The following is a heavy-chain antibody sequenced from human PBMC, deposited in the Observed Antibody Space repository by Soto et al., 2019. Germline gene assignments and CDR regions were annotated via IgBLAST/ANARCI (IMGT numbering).Heavy chain of an antibody. CDR3: ARELGSSWYWFDP. CDR1: GDSVSSNSAA. V-gene: IGHV6-1*01. Sequence: SQTLSLTCAISGDSVSSNSAAWNWIMHSPSRGLEWLGRTYYRSKWYNDYAVSVKSRITIDPDTSKNQFSLQLNSVTPEDTAVYYCARELGSSWYWFDPWGQGTLVTVSS. J-gene: IGHJ5*02. D-gene: IGHD6-13*01. CDR2: TYYRSKWYN.